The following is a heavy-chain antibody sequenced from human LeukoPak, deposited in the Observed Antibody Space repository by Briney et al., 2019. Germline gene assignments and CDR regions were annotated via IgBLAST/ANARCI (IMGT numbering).Heavy chain of an antibody. Sequence: SQTLSLTCTVSGGSISSGGYYWSWLRQHPGKGLESIGYIYYSGSTYYNPSLKSRVTISVDTSKNQFSLKLSSVTAADTAVYYCARVKSQYYSWDWFDPWGQGTLVTVSS. CDR1: GGSISSGGYY. D-gene: IGHD3-16*01. CDR2: IYYSGST. J-gene: IGHJ5*02. V-gene: IGHV4-31*03. CDR3: ARVKSQYYSWDWFDP.